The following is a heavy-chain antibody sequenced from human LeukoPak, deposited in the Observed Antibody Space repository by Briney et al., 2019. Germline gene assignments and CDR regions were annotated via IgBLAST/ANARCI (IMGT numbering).Heavy chain of an antibody. J-gene: IGHJ4*02. CDR2: LTGDGGNT. D-gene: IGHD6-19*01. CDR1: GFTFSNYA. V-gene: IGHV3-23*01. Sequence: PGGSLGLSCAASGFTFSNYAMGWVRQAPGKGLEWLSSLTGDGGNTAYADFVKGRFTISRDNSKNTLYMQMNSLRGEDTAIYYCVRGLMWSGWYFDYWGQGTLVTVSS. CDR3: VRGLMWSGWYFDY.